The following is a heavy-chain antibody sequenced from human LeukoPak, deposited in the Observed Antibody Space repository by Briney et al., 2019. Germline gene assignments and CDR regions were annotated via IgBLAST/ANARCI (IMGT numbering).Heavy chain of an antibody. Sequence: GGSLRLSCGASGFNFDDYAMQWVRQAPGKGLEWVSLISGDGGSTYYVDSVKGRFTISRDNSKNSLYLQMNSLSTEDNALYYCAKGGRVWSYYFLVLGQGTLVTVSS. CDR2: ISGDGGST. D-gene: IGHD6-19*01. CDR1: GFNFDDYA. CDR3: AKGGRVWSYYFLV. V-gene: IGHV3-43*02. J-gene: IGHJ4*02.